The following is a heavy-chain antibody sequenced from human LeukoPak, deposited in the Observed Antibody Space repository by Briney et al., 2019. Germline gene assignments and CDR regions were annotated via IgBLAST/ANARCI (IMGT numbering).Heavy chain of an antibody. J-gene: IGHJ4*02. Sequence: PSETLSLTCAVYGGSFSGYYWSWIRQPPGKGLEWIGEINHSGSTNYNPSLKSRVTISVDTSKNQFSLKLSSVTAADTAVYCARSGGLWLLTYYFDYWGQGTLVTVSS. CDR3: ARSGGLWLLTYYFDY. V-gene: IGHV4-34*01. CDR2: INHSGST. D-gene: IGHD3-22*01. CDR1: GGSFSGYY.